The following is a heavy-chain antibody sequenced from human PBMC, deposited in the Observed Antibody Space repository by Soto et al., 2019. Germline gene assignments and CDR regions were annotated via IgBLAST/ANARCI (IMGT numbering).Heavy chain of an antibody. CDR3: ARDYYDSSGYSYYYYYYGMDV. CDR2: INPNSGGT. Sequence: ASVKVSCKASGYTFTGYYMHWVRQAPGQGLEWMGWINPNSGGTNYAQKVQGWVTMTRDTSISTAYMELSRLRSDDTAVYYCARDYYDSSGYSYYYYYYGMDVWGQGTTVTVSS. D-gene: IGHD3-22*01. CDR1: GYTFTGYY. V-gene: IGHV1-2*04. J-gene: IGHJ6*02.